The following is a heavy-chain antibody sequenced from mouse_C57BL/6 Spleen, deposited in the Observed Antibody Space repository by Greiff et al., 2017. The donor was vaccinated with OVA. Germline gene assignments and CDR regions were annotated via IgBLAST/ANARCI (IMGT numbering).Heavy chain of an antibody. CDR1: GYAFSSSW. V-gene: IGHV1-82*01. CDR2: IYPGDGDT. J-gene: IGHJ3*01. CDR3: ARGSEEYYGNYQFAY. Sequence: VQLQQSGPELVKPGASVKISCKASGYAFSSSWMNWVKQRPGKGLEWSGRIYPGDGDTNYNGKFKGKATLTADKSSSTAYMQLSSLTSEDSAVYFCARGSEEYYGNYQFAYWGQGTLVTVSA. D-gene: IGHD2-1*01.